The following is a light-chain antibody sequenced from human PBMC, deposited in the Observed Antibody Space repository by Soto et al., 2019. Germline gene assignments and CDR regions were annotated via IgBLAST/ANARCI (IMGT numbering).Light chain of an antibody. CDR1: QGIHKY. Sequence: DIRMTQSPSAMSASVGDRVTITCRASQGIHKYLAWFQQKPGKVPKRLIYGASSLQSGVPSRFSGSGSGTEFTLTISSLQPEDFATYYCLQHNFYPPTFGQGTRLE. CDR2: GAS. V-gene: IGKV1-17*03. CDR3: LQHNFYPPT. J-gene: IGKJ5*01.